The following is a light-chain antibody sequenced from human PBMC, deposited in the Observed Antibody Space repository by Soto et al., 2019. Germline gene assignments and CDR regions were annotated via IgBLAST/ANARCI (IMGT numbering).Light chain of an antibody. CDR3: HEYNNWPPMA. V-gene: IGKV3-15*01. Sequence: EIVMTQSPATLSLSPGERATLSCRASQSVSSNLAWYQQKPGQAPRLLIYGASTRATGIPARFSGSGSGTDFTQSVSSVQSEDFAVYYCHEYNNWPPMAFGQGTKVEIK. CDR2: GAS. CDR1: QSVSSN. J-gene: IGKJ1*01.